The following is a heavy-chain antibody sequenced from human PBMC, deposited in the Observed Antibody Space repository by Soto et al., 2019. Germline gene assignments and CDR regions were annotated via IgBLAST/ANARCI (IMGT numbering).Heavy chain of an antibody. D-gene: IGHD2-8*01. CDR2: VRNRANSYST. Sequence: EVQLVESGGGLVQPGGSLRLSCAASGFTFSDHYMDWVRQAPGKGLEWVGRVRNRANSYSTQYAATVKGRVTISRDDSKKSLYLHMNSLKTEDTAMYYCARASSNYYFDYWGQGTLVTVSS. V-gene: IGHV3-72*01. CDR3: ARASSNYYFDY. CDR1: GFTFSDHY. J-gene: IGHJ4*02.